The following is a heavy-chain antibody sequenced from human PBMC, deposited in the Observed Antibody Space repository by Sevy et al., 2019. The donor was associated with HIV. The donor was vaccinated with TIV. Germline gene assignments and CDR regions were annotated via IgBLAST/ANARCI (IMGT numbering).Heavy chain of an antibody. Sequence: GGSLRLSCAASGFTFSGYWMTWVRQAPGKALEWVANIRPEGSDKHYVDSVKGRFTISRDNAKNSLYLQMNNLRAEDTAVYYCATSKIYAFDLWGQGTMVTVSS. CDR2: IRPEGSDK. V-gene: IGHV3-7*03. CDR1: GFTFSGYW. CDR3: ATSKIYAFDL. J-gene: IGHJ3*01.